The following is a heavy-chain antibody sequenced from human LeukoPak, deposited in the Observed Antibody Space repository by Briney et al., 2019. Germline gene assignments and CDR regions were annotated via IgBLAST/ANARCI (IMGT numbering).Heavy chain of an antibody. J-gene: IGHJ5*02. D-gene: IGHD6-13*01. CDR1: GLTFSSYS. V-gene: IGHV3-21*01. CDR2: FSSSSSYI. CDR3: ARAQIRQIAAAGT. Sequence: GGSLRLSCAASGLTFSSYSVKWVRHAPGKGLEWVSSFSSSSSYIFYADSVKRRHTIPRENHKHTLYLQMNSLRAEDTAVYYCARAQIRQIAAAGTWGQGTLVTVSS.